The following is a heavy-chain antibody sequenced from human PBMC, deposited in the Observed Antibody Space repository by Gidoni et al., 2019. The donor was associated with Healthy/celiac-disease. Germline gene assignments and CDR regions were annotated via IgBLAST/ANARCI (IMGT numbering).Heavy chain of an antibody. CDR3: ARQPTYSSGWLQYYFDY. D-gene: IGHD6-19*01. CDR2: IYYSGST. J-gene: IGHJ4*02. CDR1: GGSISSYY. Sequence: QVQLQESGPGRVKPSETLCLTCTVSGGSISSYYWRWIRQPPGKGLEWIGYIYYSGSTNYNPSLKSRVTISVDTSKNQFSLKLSSVTAADTAVYYCARQPTYSSGWLQYYFDYWGQGTLVTVSS. V-gene: IGHV4-59*01.